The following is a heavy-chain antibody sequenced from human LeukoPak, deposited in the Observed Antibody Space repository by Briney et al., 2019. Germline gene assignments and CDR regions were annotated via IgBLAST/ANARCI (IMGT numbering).Heavy chain of an antibody. CDR2: TYYRAKWYN. CDR1: GDSVSINSAG. V-gene: IGHV6-1*01. Sequence: SRTLSLTFAISGDSVSINSAGWNWGRQSRWRGLEWRGSTYYRAKWYNDYALSMKSRITINPDTSQHQSSLQLHSVTPEDTAVYYCARDSGTRIDYWGQGTLVTVSS. CDR3: ARDSGTRIDY. J-gene: IGHJ4*02. D-gene: IGHD2-2*01.